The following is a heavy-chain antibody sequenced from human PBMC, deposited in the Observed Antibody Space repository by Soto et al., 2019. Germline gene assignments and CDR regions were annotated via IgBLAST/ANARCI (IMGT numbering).Heavy chain of an antibody. D-gene: IGHD4-17*01. J-gene: IGHJ4*02. CDR1: GGTFSSYT. CDR3: ARGTHYGDLDY. Sequence: ASVKVSCKASGGTFSSYTISWVRQAPGQGLEWMGRIIPILGIANYAQKIQGRVTITADKSTSTAYMELSSLRSEDTAVYYCARGTHYGDLDYWGQGTLVTGSS. V-gene: IGHV1-69*02. CDR2: IIPILGIA.